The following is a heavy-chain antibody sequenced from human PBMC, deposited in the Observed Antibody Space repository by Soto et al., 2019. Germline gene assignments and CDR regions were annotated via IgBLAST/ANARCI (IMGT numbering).Heavy chain of an antibody. J-gene: IGHJ6*02. D-gene: IGHD6-6*01. CDR3: ARDRSSSSSSGYYYGMDV. Sequence: SETLSLTCTVSGGSISSYYWSWIRQPPGKGLEWIGYIYYSGSTNYNPSLKSRVTISVDTSKNQFSLKLSSVTAADTAVYYCARDRSSSSSSGYYYGMDVWGQGTTVTVSS. CDR2: IYYSGST. V-gene: IGHV4-59*01. CDR1: GGSISSYY.